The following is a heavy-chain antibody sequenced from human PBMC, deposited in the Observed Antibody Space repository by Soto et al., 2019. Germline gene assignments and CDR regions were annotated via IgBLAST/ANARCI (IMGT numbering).Heavy chain of an antibody. CDR3: ARYNYVQLERGSYYYMDV. CDR2: IYYSGST. J-gene: IGHJ6*03. V-gene: IGHV4-59*08. CDR1: GGSISSYY. D-gene: IGHD1-1*01. Sequence: SETLSLTCTVSGGSISSYYWSWIRQPPGKGLEWIGYIYYSGSTNYNPSLKSRVTISVDTSKNQFSLKLSSVTAADTAVYYCARYNYVQLERGSYYYMDVWGKGTTVTVSS.